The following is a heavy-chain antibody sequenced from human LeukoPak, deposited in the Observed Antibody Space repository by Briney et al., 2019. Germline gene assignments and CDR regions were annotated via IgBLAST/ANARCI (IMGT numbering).Heavy chain of an antibody. Sequence: SETLSLTCTVSGGSISSSTYYWGWIRQPPGKGLEWIGSLYSSGSTYYNPSLKSRVTISVDTSKNQLSLKLSSVTAADTAVYYCARYLNPYYYDSSGSSDAFDIWGQGTMVTVSS. J-gene: IGHJ3*02. CDR2: LYSSGST. CDR3: ARYLNPYYYDSSGSSDAFDI. CDR1: GGSISSSTYY. D-gene: IGHD3-22*01. V-gene: IGHV4-39*07.